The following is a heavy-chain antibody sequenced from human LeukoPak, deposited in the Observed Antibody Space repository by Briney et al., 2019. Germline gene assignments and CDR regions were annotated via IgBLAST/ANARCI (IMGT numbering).Heavy chain of an antibody. V-gene: IGHV4-59*08. Sequence: KASETLSLTCTVSGGSISSYYWSWIRQPPGKGLEWIGYIYYSGSTNYNPSLKSRVTISVDTSKNQFPLKLSSVTAADTAVYYCARWPISDYWGQGTLVTVSS. CDR3: ARWPISDY. CDR2: IYYSGST. D-gene: IGHD3-3*01. J-gene: IGHJ4*02. CDR1: GGSISSYY.